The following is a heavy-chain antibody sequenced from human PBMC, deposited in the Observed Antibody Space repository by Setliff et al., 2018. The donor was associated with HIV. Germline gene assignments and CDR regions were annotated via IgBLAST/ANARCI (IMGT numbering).Heavy chain of an antibody. Sequence: SETLSLTCAVSGYSTSSGYYWGWIRQPPGRGLEWIGNIYHSGGTHYNPSLRSRVTISVDTSKNHFSLKLSSVTAADTAVFYCARVPFTTGFDYWGQGTLVTVSS. CDR3: ARVPFTTGFDY. V-gene: IGHV4-38-2*01. J-gene: IGHJ4*02. CDR1: GYSTSSGYY. D-gene: IGHD3-3*01. CDR2: IYHSGGT.